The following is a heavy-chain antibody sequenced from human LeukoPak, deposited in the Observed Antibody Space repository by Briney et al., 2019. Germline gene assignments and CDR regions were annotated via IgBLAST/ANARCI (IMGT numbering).Heavy chain of an antibody. Sequence: SETLSLTCAVYGGSFSGYYWSWIRQPPGRGLEWIGEINHSGSTNYNPSLKSRVTISVDTSKPQFSLKLSSVTAAVTAVYYCARFRLHLIIFDYWGQGTLVTVSS. J-gene: IGHJ4*02. V-gene: IGHV4-34*01. CDR2: INHSGST. CDR1: GGSFSGYY. CDR3: ARFRLHLIIFDY. D-gene: IGHD5-24*01.